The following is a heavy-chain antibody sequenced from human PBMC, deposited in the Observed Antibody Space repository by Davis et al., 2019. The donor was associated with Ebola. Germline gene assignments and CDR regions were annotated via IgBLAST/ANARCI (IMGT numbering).Heavy chain of an antibody. CDR3: ARAKSSGNYYYYGMDV. CDR1: GFTFSSYW. D-gene: IGHD6-19*01. V-gene: IGHV3-7*01. CDR2: IKQDGSEK. Sequence: GESLKISCAASGFTFSSYWMSWVRQAPGKGLEWVANIKQDGSEKYYVDSVKGRFTISRDNAKNSLYLQMNSLRAEDTAVYYCARAKSSGNYYYYGMDVWGQGTTVTVSS. J-gene: IGHJ6*02.